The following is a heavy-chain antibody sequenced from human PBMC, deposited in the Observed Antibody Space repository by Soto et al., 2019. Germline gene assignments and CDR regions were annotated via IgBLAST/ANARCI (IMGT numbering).Heavy chain of an antibody. D-gene: IGHD6-6*01. CDR2: VSAGGGDT. Sequence: GGSLRLSCAASGFTFNSYGMNWVRQAPGKGLEWVAGVSAGGGDTSYADSVKGRFTISRDNSKDTLYLQMNSLRAEDTAVYYCETSSRRDHYYGMDVWGQGTTVTVSS. CDR3: ETSSRRDHYYGMDV. V-gene: IGHV3-23*01. J-gene: IGHJ6*02. CDR1: GFTFNSYG.